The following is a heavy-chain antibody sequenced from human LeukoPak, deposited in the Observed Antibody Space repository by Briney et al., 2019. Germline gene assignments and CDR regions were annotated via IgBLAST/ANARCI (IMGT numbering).Heavy chain of an antibody. CDR1: GFTFSSYA. CDR3: AKVGSYYNFYYFDY. J-gene: IGHJ4*02. Sequence: GGSLRLPCTASGFTFSSYAMSWVRQAPGKGLEWVSGISGSGGSTYYADSVKGRLTISRDNSKNTLYLQMNSLRAEDTAVYFCAKVGSYYNFYYFDYWGQGTLATVSS. D-gene: IGHD3-10*01. CDR2: ISGSGGST. V-gene: IGHV3-23*01.